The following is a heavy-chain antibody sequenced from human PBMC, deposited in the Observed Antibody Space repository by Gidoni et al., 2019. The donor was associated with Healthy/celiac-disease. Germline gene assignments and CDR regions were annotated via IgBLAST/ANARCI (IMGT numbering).Heavy chain of an antibody. J-gene: IGHJ4*02. V-gene: IGHV4-59*01. CDR1: GGSISSYY. Sequence: QVQLQESGPGLVKPSETLSLTCTVSGGSISSYYWSWIRQPPGKGLEWIGYIYYSGSTNYNPPLKSRVTIAVDTSKNQFSLKLSSVTAADTGVYYCAAVTPRYYFDYWGQGTLVTVSS. CDR3: AAVTPRYYFDY. D-gene: IGHD4-4*01. CDR2: IYYSGST.